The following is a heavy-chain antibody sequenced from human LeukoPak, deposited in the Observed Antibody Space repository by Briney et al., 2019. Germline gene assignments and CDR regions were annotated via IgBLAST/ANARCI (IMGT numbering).Heavy chain of an antibody. CDR3: TREPLRYFDWTAYFDY. CDR1: VFTFGDYA. J-gene: IGHJ4*02. V-gene: IGHV3-49*04. D-gene: IGHD3-9*01. CDR2: IRSKAYGGTT. Sequence: GGSLRLSCTASVFTFGDYAMSWVRQAPGKGLEWVGFIRSKAYGGTTEYVASVKGRFTISRDDSKSIAYLQMNSLKTEDTAVYYCTREPLRYFDWTAYFDYWGQGTLVTVSS.